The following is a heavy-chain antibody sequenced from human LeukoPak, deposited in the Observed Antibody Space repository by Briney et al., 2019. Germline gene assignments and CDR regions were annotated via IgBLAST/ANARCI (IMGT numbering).Heavy chain of an antibody. J-gene: IGHJ4*02. Sequence: SVKVSCKASGYTFTSYYMHWVRQAPGQGLEWMGGIIPIFGTANYAQKFQGRVTITADESTSTAYMELSSLRSEDTAVYYCARYNWNEVFDYWGQGTLVTVSS. CDR3: ARYNWNEVFDY. CDR2: IIPIFGTA. D-gene: IGHD1-1*01. V-gene: IGHV1-69*13. CDR1: GYTFTSYY.